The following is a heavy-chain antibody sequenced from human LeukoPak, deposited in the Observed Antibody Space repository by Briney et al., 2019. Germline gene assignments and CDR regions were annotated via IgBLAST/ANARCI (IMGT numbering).Heavy chain of an antibody. CDR3: ARGKRGFFSSSWLLDSWFDP. D-gene: IGHD6-13*01. V-gene: IGHV4-34*01. Sequence: SETLSLTCAVYGGSFSGYYWSWIRQPPGKGLEWIGEINHSGSTNYNPSLKSRVTISVGTSKNQFSLKLSSVTAADTAVYYCARGKRGFFSSSWLLDSWFDPWGQGTLVTVSS. CDR2: INHSGST. J-gene: IGHJ5*02. CDR1: GGSFSGYY.